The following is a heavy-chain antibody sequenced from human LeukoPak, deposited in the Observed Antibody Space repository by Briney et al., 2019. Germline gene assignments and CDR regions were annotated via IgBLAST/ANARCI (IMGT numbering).Heavy chain of an antibody. CDR2: INPNSGVT. V-gene: IGHV1-2*02. CDR3: ARANYCSRTSCFRDAFDI. J-gene: IGHJ3*02. CDR1: GYTFSDNY. D-gene: IGHD2-2*01. Sequence: ASVKVSCKASGYTFSDNYIHWVRQAPGQGLEWMGWINPNSGVTNYAQKFQGRVTMTRDTSISTAYMELSRLRSDDTAVYYCARANYCSRTSCFRDAFDIWGQGTMVTVSS.